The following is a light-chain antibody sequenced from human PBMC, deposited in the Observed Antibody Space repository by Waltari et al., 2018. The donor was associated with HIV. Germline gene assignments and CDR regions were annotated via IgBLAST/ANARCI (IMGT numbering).Light chain of an antibody. CDR3: SSYTTFNTVI. Sequence: QSALTQPASVSGSPGQSITISCAGTGAEIGAYNYVAWYQKLPDSVPKLIIYDVTSRPSVISDRFSASKSGNAASLTISGLQAEDEGDYYCSSYTTFNTVIFGGGTKLTVL. CDR1: GAEIGAYNY. CDR2: DVT. V-gene: IGLV2-14*03. J-gene: IGLJ2*01.